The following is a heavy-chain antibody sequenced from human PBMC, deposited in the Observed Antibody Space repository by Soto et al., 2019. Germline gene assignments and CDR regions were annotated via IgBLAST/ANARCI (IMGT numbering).Heavy chain of an antibody. D-gene: IGHD3-10*01. CDR3: VRGRRGVIITADAFDI. V-gene: IGHV1-8*01. Sequence: QVQLVQSGAEVKKPGASVKVSCKASGYTFTSYDINWVRQATGQGLEWMGWMNPNSGNTGYAQKFQGRVTMTRNTSISTAYMELSSLRSEDTAVYYCVRGRRGVIITADAFDIWGQGTMVTVSS. J-gene: IGHJ3*02. CDR1: GYTFTSYD. CDR2: MNPNSGNT.